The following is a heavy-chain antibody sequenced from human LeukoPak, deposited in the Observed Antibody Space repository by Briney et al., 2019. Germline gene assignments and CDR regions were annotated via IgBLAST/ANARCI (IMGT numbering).Heavy chain of an antibody. D-gene: IGHD1-1*01. V-gene: IGHV4-59*01. CDR2: IYYSGST. CDR1: GGSISSYY. J-gene: IGHJ5*02. CDR3: ARHNSRYPFDP. Sequence: SETLSLTCTVSGGSISSYYWSWIRQPPGKGLEWIGYIYYSGSTNYNPSLKSRVTISVDASKNQFSLKLSSVTAADTAVYYCARHNSRYPFDPWGQGTLVTVSS.